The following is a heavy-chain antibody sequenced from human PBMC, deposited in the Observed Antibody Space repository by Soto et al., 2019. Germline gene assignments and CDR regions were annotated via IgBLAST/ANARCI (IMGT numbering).Heavy chain of an antibody. J-gene: IGHJ4*02. V-gene: IGHV4-4*02. CDR3: ARVGYCSGGSCFPFDY. CDR1: SGSISSSNW. D-gene: IGHD2-15*01. Sequence: SETLSLTCAVSSGSISSSNWWSWVRQPPGKGLEWIGEIYHSGSTNYNPPLKSRVTISVDKSKNQFSLKLSSVTAADTAVYYCARVGYCSGGSCFPFDYWGQGTLVTVSS. CDR2: IYHSGST.